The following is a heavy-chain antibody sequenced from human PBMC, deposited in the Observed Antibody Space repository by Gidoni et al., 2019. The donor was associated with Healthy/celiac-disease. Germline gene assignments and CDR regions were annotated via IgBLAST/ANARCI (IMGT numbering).Heavy chain of an antibody. CDR3: ARDSLAVTDAFDI. CDR2: PYFRSKWYN. Sequence: QVQLQQSGPGLVKPSQTLSPTCAIPGDSVSSNRAAWNWIRQSPSRGLEWLGRPYFRSKWYNDYAVSVKSRITINPDTSKNQVSLQLNSVTPEDTAVYYCARDSLAVTDAFDIWGQGTMVTVSS. D-gene: IGHD6-6*01. CDR1: GDSVSSNRAA. J-gene: IGHJ3*02. V-gene: IGHV6-1*01.